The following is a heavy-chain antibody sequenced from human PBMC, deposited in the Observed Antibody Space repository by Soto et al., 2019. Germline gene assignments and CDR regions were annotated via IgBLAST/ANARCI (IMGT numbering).Heavy chain of an antibody. CDR3: AKDCFRNSSSMWFDP. CDR1: GDTLPEFS. Sequence: ASVKVSCKVSGDTLPEFSMHWVRQAPGKGLEWMGGFDPKDGETIYAQKFLGRVTMTEDTSTDTAYMELSSLTSEDTAVYYCAKDCFRNSSSMWFDPWGPGTMVTVYS. V-gene: IGHV1-24*01. CDR2: FDPKDGET. J-gene: IGHJ5*02. D-gene: IGHD1-7*01.